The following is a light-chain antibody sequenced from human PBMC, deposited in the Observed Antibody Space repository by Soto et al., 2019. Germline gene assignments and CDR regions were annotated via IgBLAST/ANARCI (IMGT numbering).Light chain of an antibody. CDR2: GAS. V-gene: IGKV3-15*01. CDR3: QQYNNWPQT. CDR1: QSVSSN. J-gene: IGKJ1*01. Sequence: EIVMTQSPATLSVSPGERATLSCRASQSVSSNLAWYQQKPGQAPRLLIYGASTRATGIPARFSGSGSGTEFTLTISILQSEHFAVYYCQQYNNWPQTFGQGTKVEIK.